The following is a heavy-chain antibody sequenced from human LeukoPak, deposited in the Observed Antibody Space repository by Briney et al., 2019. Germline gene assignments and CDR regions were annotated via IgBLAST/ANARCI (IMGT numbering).Heavy chain of an antibody. V-gene: IGHV3-74*01. CDR1: GFTFSSSA. J-gene: IGHJ4*02. CDR2: IDSDGSST. Sequence: GGSLRLSCAASGFTFSSSAMNWVRQAPGKGLEWVSRIDSDGSSTSYADSVKGRFTIFRDNAKNTLYLQMNSLRAEDTAVYYCVRGFYGSYDYWGQGTLVTVSS. CDR3: VRGFYGSYDY. D-gene: IGHD3-10*01.